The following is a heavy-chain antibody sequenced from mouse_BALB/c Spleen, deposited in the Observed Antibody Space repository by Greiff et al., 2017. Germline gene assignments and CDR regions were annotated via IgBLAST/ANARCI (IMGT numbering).Heavy chain of an antibody. CDR2: ISSGSSTI. CDR1: GFTFSSFG. J-gene: IGHJ2*01. CDR3: ALRYFDY. D-gene: IGHD1-1*01. V-gene: IGHV5-17*02. Sequence: EVKLVESGGGLVQPGGSRKLSCAASGFTFSSFGMHWVRQAPEKGLEWVAYISSGSSTIYYADTVKGRFTISRDNPKNTLFLQMTSLRSEDTAMYYCALRYFDYWGQGTTLTVSS.